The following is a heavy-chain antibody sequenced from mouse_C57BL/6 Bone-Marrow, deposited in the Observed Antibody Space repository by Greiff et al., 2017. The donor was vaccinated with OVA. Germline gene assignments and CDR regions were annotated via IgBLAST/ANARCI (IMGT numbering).Heavy chain of an antibody. D-gene: IGHD3-3*01. V-gene: IGHV1-64*01. CDR1: GYTFASYW. CDR3: ARRGTAFFAY. J-gene: IGHJ3*01. Sequence: QVQLQQPGAELVKPGASVKLSCKASGYTFASYWMHWVKQRPGQGLEWIGMIHPNSGSTNYNEKFKSKATLTVDKSSSTAYMQLSSLTSEDSAVYYCARRGTAFFAYWGQGTLVTVSA. CDR2: IHPNSGST.